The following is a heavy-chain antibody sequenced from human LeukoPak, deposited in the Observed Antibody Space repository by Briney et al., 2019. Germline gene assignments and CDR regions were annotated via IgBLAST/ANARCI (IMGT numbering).Heavy chain of an antibody. CDR3: ARDPRGNWNDVPFDY. CDR2: ISYDGSNK. V-gene: IGHV3-30*03. J-gene: IGHJ4*02. Sequence: GGSLRLSCAASGFTFSRSGMHWVRQAPGKGLEWVAVISYDGSNKYYADSVKGRFTISRDNSKNTLYLQMNSLRAEDTAVYYCARDPRGNWNDVPFDYWGQGTLVTVSS. CDR1: GFTFSRSG. D-gene: IGHD1-1*01.